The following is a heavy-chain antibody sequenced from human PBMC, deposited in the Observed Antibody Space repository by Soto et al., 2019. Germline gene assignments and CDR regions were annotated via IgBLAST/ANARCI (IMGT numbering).Heavy chain of an antibody. CDR2: INPNSGGT. CDR1: GYTFTGYY. J-gene: IGHJ4*02. D-gene: IGHD6-19*01. V-gene: IGHV1-2*02. Sequence: ASVKVSCKASGYTFTGYYMHWVRQAPGQRLEWMGWINPNSGGTNYAQKFQGRVTMTRDTSISTAYMELSRLRSDDTAVYYCARDCIAVAGTCYWGQGTLVTVS. CDR3: ARDCIAVAGTCY.